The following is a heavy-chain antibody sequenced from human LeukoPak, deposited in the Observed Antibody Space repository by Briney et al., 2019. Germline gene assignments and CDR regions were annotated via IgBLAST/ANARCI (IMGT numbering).Heavy chain of an antibody. J-gene: IGHJ4*02. CDR2: IYRSGST. Sequence: LETLSLTCTVSGGSISSYYWSWIRQPPGKGLEWIGYIYRSGSTSYKPSLKSRLSITIDKSKNQFSLKLRSVTAADTAFYYCTRGGGFYGSGTTHFDYWGQGTLATVSS. CDR1: GGSISSYY. CDR3: TRGGGFYGSGTTHFDY. V-gene: IGHV4-59*12. D-gene: IGHD3-10*01.